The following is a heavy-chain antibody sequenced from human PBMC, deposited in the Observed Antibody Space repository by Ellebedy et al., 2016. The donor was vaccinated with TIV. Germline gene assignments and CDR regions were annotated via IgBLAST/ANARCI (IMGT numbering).Heavy chain of an antibody. CDR3: ARVGEYCSSTSCYGY. J-gene: IGHJ4*02. Sequence: GESLKISXAASGFTFSDYYMSWIRQAPGKGLEWVSYISSSGSTIYYADSVKGRFTISRDNAKNSLYLQMNSLRDEDTAVYYCARVGEYCSSTSCYGYWGQGTLVTVSS. D-gene: IGHD2-2*01. CDR2: ISSSGSTI. V-gene: IGHV3-11*04. CDR1: GFTFSDYY.